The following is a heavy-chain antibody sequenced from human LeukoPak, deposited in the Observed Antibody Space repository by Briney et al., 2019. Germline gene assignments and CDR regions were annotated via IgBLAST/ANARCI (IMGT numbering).Heavy chain of an antibody. CDR3: ARVLNYYDSSGYYFSY. D-gene: IGHD3-22*01. J-gene: IGHJ4*02. V-gene: IGHV3-30-3*01. Sequence: PGRSLRLSCAASGFTFSSYAMDWVRQAPGKGLEWVAVISYDGSNKYYADSVKGRFTISRDNSKNTLYLQMNSLRAEDTAVYYCARVLNYYDSSGYYFSYWGQGTLVTVSS. CDR1: GFTFSSYA. CDR2: ISYDGSNK.